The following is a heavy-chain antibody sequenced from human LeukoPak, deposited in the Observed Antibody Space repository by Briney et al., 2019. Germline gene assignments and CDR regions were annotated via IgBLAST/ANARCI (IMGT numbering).Heavy chain of an antibody. CDR1: GFTFSTYA. D-gene: IGHD3-16*01. J-gene: IGHJ3*02. CDR2: IRYDVSKT. Sequence: GESLRLSCAASGFTFSTYAMHWVRQAPGKGLEWVTFIRYDVSKTYYADSVKGRFTISRDNSKNTLYLQMNSLRGEDTAVYYCARGMITFGGLPRGAFDIWGQGTMVTVSS. V-gene: IGHV3-30*02. CDR3: ARGMITFGGLPRGAFDI.